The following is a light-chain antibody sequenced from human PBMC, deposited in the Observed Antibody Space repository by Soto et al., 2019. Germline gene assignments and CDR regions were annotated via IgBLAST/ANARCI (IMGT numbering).Light chain of an antibody. Sequence: LTRPASVSGSPGQSVTISCTGTSSDVGGYDYVSWYQHHPGKAPKLVIYDVTYRPSGVSDRFSGSKSANTASLTISGLQAEDEADYYCSSYTSSSTYVFGTGTKVTVL. CDR3: SSYTSSSTYV. CDR1: SSDVGGYDY. CDR2: DVT. J-gene: IGLJ1*01. V-gene: IGLV2-14*01.